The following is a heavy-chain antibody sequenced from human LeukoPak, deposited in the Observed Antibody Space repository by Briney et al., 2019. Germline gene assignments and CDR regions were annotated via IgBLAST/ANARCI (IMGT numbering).Heavy chain of an antibody. V-gene: IGHV3-48*01. D-gene: IGHD2-8*01. Sequence: GGSLRLSCAASGFTFSSYSMNWVRQAPGKGLEWVSYIISSGSSSTIYYADSVKGRFTISRDNAKNSLYLQMNSLRAEDTAVYYCARVLGGVGRFDPWGQGTLVTVSS. CDR1: GFTFSSYS. J-gene: IGHJ5*02. CDR3: ARVLGGVGRFDP. CDR2: IISSGSSSTI.